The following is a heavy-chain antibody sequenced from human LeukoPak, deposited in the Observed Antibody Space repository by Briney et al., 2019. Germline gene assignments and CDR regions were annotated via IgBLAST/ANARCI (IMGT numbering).Heavy chain of an antibody. V-gene: IGHV4-61*02. CDR3: AGDQWESYIVVVPSYYMDV. Sequence: SETLSLTCTVSGGSISSGSYYWSWIRQPAGKGLEWIGRIYTSGSTNYNRSLKSRVTISVDTSKNQFSLKLSSVTAADTALYYGAGDQWESYIVVVPSYYMDVWGKGTTVTLSS. J-gene: IGHJ6*03. CDR1: GGSISSGSYY. CDR2: IYTSGST. D-gene: IGHD2-2*01.